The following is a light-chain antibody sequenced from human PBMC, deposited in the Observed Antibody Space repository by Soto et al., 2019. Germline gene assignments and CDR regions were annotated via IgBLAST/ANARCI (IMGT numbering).Light chain of an antibody. CDR2: SNN. Sequence: QSVLTQPPSASGTAGQVVTISCSGGDSNIGSNFVYWYQQLPGTAPKVLIHSNNQRPSGVPDRFSGSKSGTSASLAISGLRSEDEADYYCAAWDDNLSTYVFGSGTKVTVL. V-gene: IGLV1-47*02. CDR1: DSNIGSNF. J-gene: IGLJ1*01. CDR3: AAWDDNLSTYV.